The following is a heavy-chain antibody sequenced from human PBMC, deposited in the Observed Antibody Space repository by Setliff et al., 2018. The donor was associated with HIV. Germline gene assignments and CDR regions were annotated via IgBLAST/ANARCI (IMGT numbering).Heavy chain of an antibody. Sequence: SETLSLTCAVFGGSFTDIGGSFTDYYWIWIRQPPGKGLEWIGEINHSGSTHYNPSLKSRLTISVDTSTNKFSLKLSSVTAADTAIYYCARYDYGDFDYWGQGAPVTVSS. V-gene: IGHV4-34*01. J-gene: IGHJ4*02. D-gene: IGHD4-17*01. CDR3: ARYDYGDFDY. CDR2: INHSGST. CDR1: GGSFTDIGGSFTDYY.